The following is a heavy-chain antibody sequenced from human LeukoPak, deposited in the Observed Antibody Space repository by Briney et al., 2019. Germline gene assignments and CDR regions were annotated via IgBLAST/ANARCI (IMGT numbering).Heavy chain of an antibody. CDR2: ISNTGGST. V-gene: IGHV3-23*01. D-gene: IGHD2-15*01. CDR1: GFTFSSYA. CDR3: AKGPYCSGGSCYSRWLDY. J-gene: IGHJ4*02. Sequence: PGGSLRLSCAASGFTFSSYAMTWVRQAPGKGLEWVSTISNTGGSTYYADSVKGRFTISRDNSKNTLYLQMNSLRAEDTAVYYCAKGPYCSGGSCYSRWLDYWGQGTLVTVSS.